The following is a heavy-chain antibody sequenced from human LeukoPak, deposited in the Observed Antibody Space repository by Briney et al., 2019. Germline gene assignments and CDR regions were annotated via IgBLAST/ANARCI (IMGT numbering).Heavy chain of an antibody. J-gene: IGHJ4*02. D-gene: IGHD3-22*01. CDR1: GFTFSSYS. Sequence: SGGSLRLSCAASGFTFSSYSMNWVRQAPGKGLEWVSSISSSSSFIYYADSAKGRFTISRDNAKNSLYLQMSSLRAEDTAVYYCARAARKYYYDSSGYYYFDYWGQGTLVTVSS. V-gene: IGHV3-21*01. CDR3: ARAARKYYYDSSGYYYFDY. CDR2: ISSSSSFI.